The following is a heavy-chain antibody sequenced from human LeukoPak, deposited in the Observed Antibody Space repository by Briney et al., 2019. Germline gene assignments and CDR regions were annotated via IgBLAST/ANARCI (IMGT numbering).Heavy chain of an antibody. Sequence: ASVKVSCKASGYTFTGYYMHWVRQAPGQGLEWMGWINPNSGGTNYAQKFQGWVTMTRDTSISTAYMELSRLRSDDTAVYYCARSTSPGTHYDFWSGYHSYYYYYGMDVWGQGTTVTVSS. CDR1: GYTFTGYY. CDR2: INPNSGGT. V-gene: IGHV1-2*04. CDR3: ARSTSPGTHYDFWSGYHSYYYYYGMDV. J-gene: IGHJ6*02. D-gene: IGHD3-3*01.